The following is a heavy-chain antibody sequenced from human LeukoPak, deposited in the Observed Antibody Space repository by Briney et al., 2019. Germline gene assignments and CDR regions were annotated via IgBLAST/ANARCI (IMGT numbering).Heavy chain of an antibody. CDR2: IWDDGTNN. Sequence: GSLRLSCAGSGFTFSSYGMHWVRQAPGKGLEWVAVIWDDGTNNYYADSVKGRFTVSRDNSMNTLYLQVNSLTAEDTAVYYCARDWSRGNSGYVDHWGQGTLVTVSS. CDR3: ARDWSRGNSGYVDH. V-gene: IGHV3-33*01. D-gene: IGHD5-12*01. J-gene: IGHJ4*02. CDR1: GFTFSSYG.